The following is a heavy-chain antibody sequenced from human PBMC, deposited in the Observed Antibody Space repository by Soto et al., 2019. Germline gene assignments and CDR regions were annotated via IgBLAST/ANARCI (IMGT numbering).Heavy chain of an antibody. CDR2: ISSSSSYI. V-gene: IGHV3-21*01. CDR3: ARDEPGYSYGYGLGY. D-gene: IGHD5-18*01. Sequence: EVQLVESGGGLVKPGGSLRLSCAASGFTFSSYSMNWVRQAPGKGLEWVSSISSSSSYIYYADSVKGRFTITRDKAQNSLYLQMNSLRAEDTAVYYCARDEPGYSYGYGLGYWGQGTLVTVSS. J-gene: IGHJ4*02. CDR1: GFTFSSYS.